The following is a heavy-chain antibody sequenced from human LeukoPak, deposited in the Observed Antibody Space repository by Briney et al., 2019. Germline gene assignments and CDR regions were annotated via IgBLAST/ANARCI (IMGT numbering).Heavy chain of an antibody. V-gene: IGHV3-30*04. CDR3: ARVNSRSVYFDY. CDR2: ISYDGSNK. CDR1: GFTFSSYA. J-gene: IGHJ4*02. D-gene: IGHD6-6*01. Sequence: GGSLRLSCAASGFTFSSYAMHWVRQAPGKGLEWVAVISYDGSNKYYADSVKGRFTISRDNSKNTLYLQMNSLRAEDTAVYYCARVNSRSVYFDYWGQGTLVTVSS.